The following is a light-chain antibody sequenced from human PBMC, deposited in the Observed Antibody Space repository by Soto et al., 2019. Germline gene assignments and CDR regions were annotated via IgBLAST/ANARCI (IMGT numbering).Light chain of an antibody. CDR2: GAS. CDR1: QGISSY. J-gene: IGKJ1*01. CDR3: QQLNNFPRT. Sequence: DIQLTQSPSFLSASVGDRVTITCRASQGISSYLAWYQQRPGKAPKLLMYGASTLQSGVPSRFSGSASGTTFTLTINNLQPEDFATYYCQQLNNFPRTF. V-gene: IGKV1-9*01.